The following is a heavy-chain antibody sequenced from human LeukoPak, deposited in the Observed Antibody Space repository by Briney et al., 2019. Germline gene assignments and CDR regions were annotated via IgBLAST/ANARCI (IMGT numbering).Heavy chain of an antibody. D-gene: IGHD4/OR15-4a*01. J-gene: IGHJ3*02. Sequence: PGGSLSLSCAASGFTFSRYSMNWVRQAPGKGLEWVSSISSSSSYIYYADSVKGRFTISRDNAKNSLYLQMNSLRAEDTAVYYCAREGLTHDAFDIWGQGTMVTVSS. CDR3: AREGLTHDAFDI. CDR2: ISSSSSYI. CDR1: GFTFSRYS. V-gene: IGHV3-21*01.